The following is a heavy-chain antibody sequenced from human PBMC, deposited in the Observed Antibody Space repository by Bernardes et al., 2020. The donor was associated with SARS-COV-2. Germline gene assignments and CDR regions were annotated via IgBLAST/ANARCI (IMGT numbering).Heavy chain of an antibody. CDR1: GYSFTGYY. J-gene: IGHJ4*02. V-gene: IGHV1-2*04. Sequence: ASVKVSCTASGYSFTGYYIHWVRQAPGQGLVWLGWINPISGATNYAQKFQGWVTMTSDTSISTAYMELSRLTPDDTAVYYCARDVGNTYGLYYFDFWGQGTPITVSS. CDR2: INPISGAT. CDR3: ARDVGNTYGLYYFDF. D-gene: IGHD5-18*01.